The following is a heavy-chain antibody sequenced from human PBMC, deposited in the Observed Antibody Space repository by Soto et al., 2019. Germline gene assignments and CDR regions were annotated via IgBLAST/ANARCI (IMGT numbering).Heavy chain of an antibody. J-gene: IGHJ4*02. CDR1: GVSLTSGNW. D-gene: IGHD3-10*01. Sequence: SETLSLTCAVSGVSLTSGNWWTWVRQSPQRGLEYIGEIFHDGTANYYPSFERRVAMSVDTSRNQFSLKLTSVTAADTAVYFCARLVYDPRLNYMYFDFWGPGPLVTVYS. CDR3: ARLVYDPRLNYMYFDF. V-gene: IGHV4-4*02. CDR2: IFHDGTA.